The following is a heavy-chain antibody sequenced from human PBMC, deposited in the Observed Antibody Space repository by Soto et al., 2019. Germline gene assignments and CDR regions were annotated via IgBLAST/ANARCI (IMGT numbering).Heavy chain of an antibody. CDR1: GFTFSSYG. Sequence: PGGSLRLSCAASGFTFSSYGMHWVRQAPGKGLEWVAVISYDGSNKYYADSVKGRFTISRDNAKNTLFLQMNSLRAEDTAVYYCARDRGWSLFDYWGQGTLVTVSS. D-gene: IGHD6-19*01. J-gene: IGHJ4*02. V-gene: IGHV3-30*03. CDR3: ARDRGWSLFDY. CDR2: ISYDGSNK.